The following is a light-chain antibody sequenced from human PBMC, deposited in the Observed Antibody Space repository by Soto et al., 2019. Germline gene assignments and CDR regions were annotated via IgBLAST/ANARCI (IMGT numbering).Light chain of an antibody. V-gene: IGKV3-20*01. CDR2: DAS. CDR1: QSVSRNY. J-gene: IGKJ4*01. CDR3: QQYGRTPLT. Sequence: EIVLTQSPGTLSLSPGERASLSCRASQSVSRNYVAWYHYKPGQAPRLPIYDASTRATGIPGRFRGSGSGADFTLTNSRLEPEDCAVYFCQQYGRTPLTFGGGSKVEIK.